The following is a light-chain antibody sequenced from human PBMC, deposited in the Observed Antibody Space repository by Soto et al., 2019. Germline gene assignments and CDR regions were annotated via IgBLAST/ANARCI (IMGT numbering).Light chain of an antibody. CDR2: EVS. CDR1: SSDFGSYNL. V-gene: IGLV2-23*02. J-gene: IGLJ1*01. Sequence: QSALTQPASVSGSPGQSITISCTGTSSDFGSYNLVSWYQQHPGKAPKLMIYEVSKRPSGVSNRFSGSKSGNTASLTISGLQAEDEADYFCCSYAGRNTPYVFGTGTKVTVL. CDR3: CSYAGRNTPYV.